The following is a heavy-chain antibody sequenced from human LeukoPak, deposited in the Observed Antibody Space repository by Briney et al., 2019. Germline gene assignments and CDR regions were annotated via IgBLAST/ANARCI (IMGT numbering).Heavy chain of an antibody. Sequence: GASVKVSCKASGYTFTNYAMNWVRQAPGQGLEWMGWISAYNGNTNYAQKLQGRVTMTTDTSTSTAYMELRSLRSDDTAVYYCARVVGVGATQKAYAFDIWGQGTMVTVSS. J-gene: IGHJ3*02. CDR3: ARVVGVGATQKAYAFDI. CDR1: GYTFTNYA. CDR2: ISAYNGNT. D-gene: IGHD1-26*01. V-gene: IGHV1-18*01.